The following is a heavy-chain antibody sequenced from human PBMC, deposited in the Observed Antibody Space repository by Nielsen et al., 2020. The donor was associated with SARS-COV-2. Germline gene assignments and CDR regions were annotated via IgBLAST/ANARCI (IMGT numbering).Heavy chain of an antibody. CDR2: ISSSSSYI. V-gene: IGHV3-21*01. CDR1: GFTFSSYS. D-gene: IGHD1-26*01. CDR3: ARDRAVGAIFDY. J-gene: IGHJ4*02. Sequence: GESLKISCAASGFTFSSYSMNWVRQAPGKGLEWVSSISSSSSYIYYADSVKGRFTISRDNAKNSLYLQMNSLRAEDTAVYYCARDRAVGAIFDYWGQGTLVTVSS.